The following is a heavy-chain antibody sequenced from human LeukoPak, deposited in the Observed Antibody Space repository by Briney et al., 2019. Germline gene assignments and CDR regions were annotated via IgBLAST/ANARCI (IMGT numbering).Heavy chain of an antibody. D-gene: IGHD3-10*01. J-gene: IGHJ4*02. Sequence: GGSLRLPCAASGFTFSNIWMSWVRQAPGKGLEWVAVISYDGSNKYYADSVKGRFTISRDNSKNTLYLQMNSLRAEDTAVYYCAKDSYYYGSGSYDVWGQGTLVTVSS. CDR1: GFTFSNIW. V-gene: IGHV3-30*18. CDR3: AKDSYYYGSGSYDV. CDR2: ISYDGSNK.